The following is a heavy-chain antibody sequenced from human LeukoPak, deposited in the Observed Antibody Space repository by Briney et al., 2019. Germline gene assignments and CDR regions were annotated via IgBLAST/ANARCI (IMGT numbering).Heavy chain of an antibody. V-gene: IGHV5-51*01. CDR1: GSIFTSYW. CDR2: IYPGDSDT. CDR3: ARQLLGRWFDP. Sequence: GASLQISCEGSGSIFTSYWIGWVRPLPGKGLEWMGIIYPGDSDTRYSPSFQGQVTISADKSICTAYLQWSSLQASDTAMYYCARQLLGRWFDPWGQGTLVTVSS. J-gene: IGHJ5*02.